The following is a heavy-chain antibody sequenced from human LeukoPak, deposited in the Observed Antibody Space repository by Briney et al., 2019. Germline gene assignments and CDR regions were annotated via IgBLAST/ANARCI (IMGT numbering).Heavy chain of an antibody. CDR1: GFTFSSYG. V-gene: IGHV3-7*01. CDR3: ARDLAGPPQEAFDI. CDR2: IKKDGSER. J-gene: IGHJ3*02. Sequence: PGGSLRLSCAASGFTFSSYGMHWVRQAPGKGLEWVANIKKDGSERYYVDSVKGRFTISRDNTKKSLYLQMNTLRAEDTAVYYCARDLAGPPQEAFDIWGQGTKVTVSS.